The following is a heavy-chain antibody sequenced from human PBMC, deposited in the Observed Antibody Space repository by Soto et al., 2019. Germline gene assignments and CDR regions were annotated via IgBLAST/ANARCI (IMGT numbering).Heavy chain of an antibody. CDR3: AKVLYYDSSGSFYYYYYGMDV. V-gene: IGHV3-30*18. Sequence: GGSLRLSCAASGFTFSSYGMHWVRQAPGEGLEWVAVISYDGSNKYYAGSVKGRFTISRDNSKNTLYLQMNSLRAEDTAVYYCAKVLYYDSSGSFYYYYYGMDVWGQGTTVTVSS. D-gene: IGHD3-22*01. J-gene: IGHJ6*02. CDR1: GFTFSSYG. CDR2: ISYDGSNK.